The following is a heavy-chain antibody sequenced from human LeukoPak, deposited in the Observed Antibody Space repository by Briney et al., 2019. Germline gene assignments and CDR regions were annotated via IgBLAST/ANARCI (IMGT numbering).Heavy chain of an antibody. J-gene: IGHJ4*02. V-gene: IGHV4-34*01. CDR1: GGSFSGYY. Sequence: SETLSLTCAVYGGSFSGYYWSWIRQPPGKGLEWIGSIYYSGSTYYNPSLKSRVTISVDTSKNQFSLKLSSVTAADTAVYYCARNSDLDTAMVTFYFDYWGQGTLVTVSS. D-gene: IGHD5-18*01. CDR2: IYYSGST. CDR3: ARNSDLDTAMVTFYFDY.